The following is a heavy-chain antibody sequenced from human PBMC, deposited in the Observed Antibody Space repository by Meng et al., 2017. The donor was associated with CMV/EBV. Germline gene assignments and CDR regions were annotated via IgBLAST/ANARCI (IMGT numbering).Heavy chain of an antibody. CDR2: ISSSGSTI. CDR1: GFTFSSYE. Sequence: GESLKISCAASGFTFSSYEMNWVRQAPGKGLEWVSYISSSGSTIYYADSVKGRFTISRDNAKNSLYLQMNSLRAEDTAAYYCASWGGVVPADYWGQGTLVTVSS. CDR3: ASWGGVVPADY. D-gene: IGHD2-2*01. V-gene: IGHV3-48*03. J-gene: IGHJ4*02.